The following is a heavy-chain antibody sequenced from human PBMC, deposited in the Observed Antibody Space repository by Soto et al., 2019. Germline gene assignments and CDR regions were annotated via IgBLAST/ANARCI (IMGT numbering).Heavy chain of an antibody. CDR1: GYTFTSYA. D-gene: IGHD3-10*01. J-gene: IGHJ4*02. V-gene: IGHV1-3*01. CDR2: INAGNGNT. CDR3: ARDWNVLLWSFFDY. Sequence: VKVSCKASGYTFTSYAMHWVRQAPGQRLEWMGWINAGNGNTKYSQKFQGRVTITRDTSASTAYMELSSLRSEDTAVYYCARDWNVLLWSFFDYWGQGTLVTVSS.